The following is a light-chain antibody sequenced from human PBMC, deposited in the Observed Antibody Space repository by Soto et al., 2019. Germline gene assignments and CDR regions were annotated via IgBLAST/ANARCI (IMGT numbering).Light chain of an antibody. CDR1: SSNIGRSF. V-gene: IGLV1-47*01. J-gene: IGLJ2*01. CDR3: ATWDDSLSGPV. CDR2: RNN. Sequence: QAVVTQPPSASGTPGQRVAVSCSGSSSNIGRSFVHWYQQLPGTAPKLLIYRNNQRPSGVPDRFSGSKSGTSASLAISGLRSEDEADYYCATWDDSLSGPVFGGGTKLTVL.